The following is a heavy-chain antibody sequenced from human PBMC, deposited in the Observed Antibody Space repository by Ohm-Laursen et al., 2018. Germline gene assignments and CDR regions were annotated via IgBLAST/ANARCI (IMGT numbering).Heavy chain of an antibody. CDR1: GFTFSNYA. CDR2: IKQLGSEK. J-gene: IGHJ4*02. CDR3: AREGREGYGFDY. V-gene: IGHV3-7*01. D-gene: IGHD5-24*01. Sequence: GSLRLSCAASGFTFSNYAMCWVRQAPGKGLEWVANIKQLGSEKHYVDSAKGRFTISRDNAKNSLFLQMNSLRAEDTAVYYCAREGREGYGFDYWGQGTLVTVSS.